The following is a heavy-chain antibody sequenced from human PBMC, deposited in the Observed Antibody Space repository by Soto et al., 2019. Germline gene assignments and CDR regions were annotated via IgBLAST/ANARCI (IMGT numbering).Heavy chain of an antibody. Sequence: GGSLRLSCAASGITVSANYMSWVRQAPGKGLEWVSVIYSGGGTYYADSLKGRFTISRDNSENTLYLQMNSLRAEDTAVYYCARGYCSSTSCYVKAFDIWGQGTMVPVSS. CDR2: IYSGGGT. CDR1: GITVSANY. CDR3: ARGYCSSTSCYVKAFDI. J-gene: IGHJ3*02. V-gene: IGHV3-66*01. D-gene: IGHD2-2*01.